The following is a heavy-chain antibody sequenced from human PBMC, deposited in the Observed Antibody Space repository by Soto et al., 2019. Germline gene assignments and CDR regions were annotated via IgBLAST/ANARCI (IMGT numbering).Heavy chain of an antibody. CDR3: ARDPMGSGCSGGSCPPRGYYYYYGMDV. Sequence: EVQLVESGGGLIQPGGSLRLSCEASGFTVSSNYMSWVRQAPGKGREWVSVIYSGGGTYYADSVKGRFTISRDNSKNTLYLQMNSLRAEDTAVYYCARDPMGSGCSGGSCPPRGYYYYYGMDVWGQGTTVTVSS. CDR2: IYSGGGT. J-gene: IGHJ6*02. V-gene: IGHV3-53*01. CDR1: GFTVSSNY. D-gene: IGHD2-15*01.